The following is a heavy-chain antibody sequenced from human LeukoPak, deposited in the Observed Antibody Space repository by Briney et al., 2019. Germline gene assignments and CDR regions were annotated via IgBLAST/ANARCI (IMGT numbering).Heavy chain of an antibody. Sequence: GGSLRLSCAASGFTFSSYGMSWVRQAPGKGLEWVSAISGSGGSTYYADSVKGRFTISRDNSKNTLYLQMNSLRAEDTAVYYCAKVLGYYDSSGYSRAFDIWGQGTMVTVSS. V-gene: IGHV3-23*01. CDR3: AKVLGYYDSSGYSRAFDI. CDR1: GFTFSSYG. D-gene: IGHD3-22*01. J-gene: IGHJ3*02. CDR2: ISGSGGST.